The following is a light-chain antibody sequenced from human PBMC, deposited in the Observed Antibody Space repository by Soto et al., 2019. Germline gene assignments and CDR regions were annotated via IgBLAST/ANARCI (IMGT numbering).Light chain of an antibody. CDR1: SSDINTSRY. CDR2: EVS. J-gene: IGLJ3*02. Sequence: QSALTQPASVAGSPGQSITISCIGASSDINTSRYVSWYQQHPGKAPKLLIYEVSIRPSGVSSRFSGSKSANTASLTISGLQPEDEADYFFSSYVSGDSLGVFGRGTQLTVL. V-gene: IGLV2-14*01. CDR3: SSYVSGDSLGV.